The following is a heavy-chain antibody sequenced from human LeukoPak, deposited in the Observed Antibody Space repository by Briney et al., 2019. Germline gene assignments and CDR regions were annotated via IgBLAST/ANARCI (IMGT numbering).Heavy chain of an antibody. CDR3: ARDTISGVDYFDY. J-gene: IGHJ4*02. V-gene: IGHV3-7*01. CDR2: IKQDGSET. CDR1: GFTFSSYW. D-gene: IGHD3-9*01. Sequence: GGSLRLSCAASGFTFSSYWMSWVRQAPGKGLEWVANIKQDGSETYYVDSVKGRFTISRDNAENSLYLQMNSLRAEDTAVYYCARDTISGVDYFDYWGQGTLVTVSS.